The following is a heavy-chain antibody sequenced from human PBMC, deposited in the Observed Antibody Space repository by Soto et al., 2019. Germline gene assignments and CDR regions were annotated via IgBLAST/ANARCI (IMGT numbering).Heavy chain of an antibody. Sequence: QLQLQESGPGLVKPSETLSLTCTGSGGSVSSSIYHWGWIRQPPGKGLEWIGSIYYGGNTYYNPSHTRRVPISVDTAKNPFSLKLSSGTAAETAVYYCARRKAGFAAAFAYWGQGTLVIVSP. CDR1: GGSVSSSIYH. J-gene: IGHJ4*02. V-gene: IGHV4-39*02. CDR3: ARRKAGFAAAFAY. D-gene: IGHD6-13*01. CDR2: IYYGGNT.